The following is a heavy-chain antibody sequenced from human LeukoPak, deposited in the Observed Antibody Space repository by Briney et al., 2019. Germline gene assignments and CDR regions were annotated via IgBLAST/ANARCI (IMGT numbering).Heavy chain of an antibody. CDR3: ARDNRGAFDI. V-gene: IGHV4-59*01. D-gene: IGHD1-14*01. CDR2: IYYSGNT. J-gene: IGHJ3*02. CDR1: GGSISSYY. Sequence: SETLSLTCTVSGGSISSYYWSWIRQPPGKGLVWIGYIYYSGNTNYNPSLKSRVTISVDTSKNQFSLKLSSVTAADTAVYYCARDNRGAFDIWGQGTMVTVS.